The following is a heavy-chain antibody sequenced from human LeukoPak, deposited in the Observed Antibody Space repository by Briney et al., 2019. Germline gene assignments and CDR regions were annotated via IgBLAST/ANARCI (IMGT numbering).Heavy chain of an antibody. J-gene: IGHJ4*02. CDR1: GFTFSSYA. V-gene: IGHV3-23*01. Sequence: HTGGSLRLSCAASGFTFSSYAMSWVRQAPGKGLEWVSAISGSGGSTYYADSVKGRFTISRDNSKNTLYLQMNSLRAEDTAVYYCAKDLNVYCGADCYSQPDYWGQGTLVTVSS. D-gene: IGHD2-21*02. CDR3: AKDLNVYCGADCYSQPDY. CDR2: ISGSGGST.